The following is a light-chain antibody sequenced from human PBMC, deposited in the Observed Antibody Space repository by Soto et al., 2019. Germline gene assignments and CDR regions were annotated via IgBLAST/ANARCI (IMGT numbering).Light chain of an antibody. Sequence: QAVLSQPASLSGSPEKSITISCTGTSSDIGHYDYVSWYQQHPGKAPKLMIYHVTYRPSGVSNRYSGSKSGNSASLTISGLQADDEADYYCCSLTTSHTYVFGSGTKVTVL. J-gene: IGLJ1*01. V-gene: IGLV2-14*03. CDR1: SSDIGHYDY. CDR2: HVT. CDR3: CSLTTSHTYV.